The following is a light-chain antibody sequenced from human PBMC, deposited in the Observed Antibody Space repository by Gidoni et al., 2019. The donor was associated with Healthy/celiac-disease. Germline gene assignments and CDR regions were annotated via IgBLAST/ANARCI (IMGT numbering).Light chain of an antibody. CDR3: QQYNSYSGT. CDR1: QSISSW. V-gene: IGKV1-5*03. CDR2: KAS. Sequence: DIQMTQSPSTLSASVGVRVTITCRASQSISSWLAWYQQKPGKDPKLLIYKASSLESGVPSRFSGSGSGTEFTLTISSLQPDDFATYYCQQYNSYSGTFGQGTKVEIK. J-gene: IGKJ1*01.